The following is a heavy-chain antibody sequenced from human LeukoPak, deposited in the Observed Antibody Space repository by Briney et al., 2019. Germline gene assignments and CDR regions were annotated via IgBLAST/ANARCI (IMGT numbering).Heavy chain of an antibody. CDR2: INAGNGNT. D-gene: IGHD1-1*01. CDR1: GYTFTTYA. CDR3: ASGASVQLERRLTLRPFDY. V-gene: IGHV1-3*03. Sequence: ASMKVSCKASGYTFTTYAMHWVRQAPGQRLEWMAWINAGNGNTKYSQEFQGRVTITRDTSASTAYMELSSLRSEDTAVYYCASGASVQLERRLTLRPFDYWGQGTLVTVSS. J-gene: IGHJ4*02.